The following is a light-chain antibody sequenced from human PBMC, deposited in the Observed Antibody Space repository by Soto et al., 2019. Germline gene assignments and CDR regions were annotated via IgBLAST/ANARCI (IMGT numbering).Light chain of an antibody. CDR3: QQYKSYPWT. V-gene: IGKV1-8*01. Sequence: AIRMTQSPSSLSASTGDRVTITCRASQGISSYLAWYQQKPGKAPKLLIYDASSLESGVPSRFSGSGSGTEFTLTISGLQPDDFATYYCQQYKSYPWTFGQGTKVDI. CDR2: DAS. J-gene: IGKJ1*01. CDR1: QGISSY.